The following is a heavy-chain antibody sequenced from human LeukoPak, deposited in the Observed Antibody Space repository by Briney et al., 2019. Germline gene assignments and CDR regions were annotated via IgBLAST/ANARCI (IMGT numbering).Heavy chain of an antibody. CDR3: ARVSSITIFGVVIPNWFDH. V-gene: IGHV4-59*01. CDR2: IYYSGST. D-gene: IGHD3-3*01. Sequence: SETLSLTCTVPGGSISSYYWSWIRQPPGKGLEWIGYIYYSGSTNYNPSLKSRVTISVDTSKNQFSLKLSSVTAADTAVYYCARVSSITIFGVVIPNWFDHWGQGTLVTVSS. J-gene: IGHJ5*02. CDR1: GGSISSYY.